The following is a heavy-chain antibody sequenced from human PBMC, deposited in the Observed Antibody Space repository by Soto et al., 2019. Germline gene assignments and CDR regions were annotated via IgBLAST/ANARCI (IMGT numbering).Heavy chain of an antibody. V-gene: IGHV1-18*01. Sequence: QVHLVQSGAEVKKPGASVKVSCKTSGYSFTHYGIGWVRQAPGQGLEWMGWISPYNGNTYYAQNFQGRVTMTTDTSTTTVYMERRSLRSDDTAVYYCTRDQSFDRNSYYGIDVWGKGTTVTVSS. CDR1: GYSFTHYG. J-gene: IGHJ6*04. CDR3: TRDQSFDRNSYYGIDV. CDR2: ISPYNGNT.